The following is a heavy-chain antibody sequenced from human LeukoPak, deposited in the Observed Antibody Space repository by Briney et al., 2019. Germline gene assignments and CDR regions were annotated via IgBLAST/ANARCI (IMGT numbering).Heavy chain of an antibody. CDR1: GFTFNDYG. V-gene: IGHV3-20*04. D-gene: IGHD5-24*01. Sequence: GGSLRLSCATSGFTFNDYGMSWVRQAPGKGLEWVSGLNWNGSATTYADSVKGRFTISRDNTENSLYLQINSLRAEDTAFYYCARMAVGGNWFDTWGQGTLVTVSS. CDR3: ARMAVGGNWFDT. J-gene: IGHJ5*02. CDR2: LNWNGSAT.